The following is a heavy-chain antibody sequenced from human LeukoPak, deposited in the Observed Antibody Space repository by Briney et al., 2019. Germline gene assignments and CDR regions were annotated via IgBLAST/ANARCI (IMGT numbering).Heavy chain of an antibody. CDR1: GFTFSRSW. Sequence: PGGSLRLSCAASGFTFSRSWMGWVRQAPGKGLEWVANIKQDGTSEYYVDSVMGRFTISRDNAENSVYLQMNSLSAGGTAVYYCARHGDYCFDLWGPGTRVTVSS. CDR2: IKQDGTSE. V-gene: IGHV3-7*02. J-gene: IGHJ4*02. CDR3: ARHGDYCFDL. D-gene: IGHD2-21*01.